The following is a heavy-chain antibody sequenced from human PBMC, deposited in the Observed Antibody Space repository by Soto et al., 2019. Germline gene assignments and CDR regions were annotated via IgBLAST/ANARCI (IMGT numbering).Heavy chain of an antibody. CDR2: INHSGST. D-gene: IGHD2-2*01. CDR1: GGSFSGYY. CDR3: AREDIVVVPAAIFFDY. Sequence: PSETLSLTCAVYGGSFSGYYWSWIRQPPGKGLEWIGEINHSGSTNYNPSLKSRVTISVDTSKNQFSLKLSSVTAADTAVYYCAREDIVVVPAAIFFDYWGQGTLVTVSS. J-gene: IGHJ4*02. V-gene: IGHV4-34*01.